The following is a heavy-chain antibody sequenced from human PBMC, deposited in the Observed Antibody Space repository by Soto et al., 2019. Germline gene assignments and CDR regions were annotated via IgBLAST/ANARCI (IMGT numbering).Heavy chain of an antibody. CDR2: IIPIFGTA. J-gene: IGHJ5*02. V-gene: IGHV1-69*13. CDR3: ASVSGYSYGNRPANWFDP. D-gene: IGHD5-18*01. Sequence: ASVKVSCKASGGTFSSYAISWVRQAPGQGLEWMGGIIPIFGTANYAQKFQGRVTITADESTSTAYMELSSLRSEDTAVYYCASVSGYSYGNRPANWFDPWGQGTLVTVSS. CDR1: GGTFSSYA.